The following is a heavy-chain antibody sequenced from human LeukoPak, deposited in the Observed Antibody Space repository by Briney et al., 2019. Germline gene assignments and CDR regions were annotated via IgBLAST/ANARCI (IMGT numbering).Heavy chain of an antibody. CDR2: FDPEDGET. J-gene: IGHJ4*02. CDR1: GYTLTELS. CDR3: ATDGPLVPAALIPY. D-gene: IGHD2-2*01. Sequence: EASVKVSCKVSGYTLTELSMHWVRQAPGKGLEWMGGFDPEDGETIYAQKFQGRVTMTEDTSTDTAHMELSSLRSEDTAVYYCATDGPLVPAALIPYWGQGTLVTVSS. V-gene: IGHV1-24*01.